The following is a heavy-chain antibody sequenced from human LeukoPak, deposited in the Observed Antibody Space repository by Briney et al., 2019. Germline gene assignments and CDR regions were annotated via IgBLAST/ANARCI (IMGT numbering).Heavy chain of an antibody. J-gene: IGHJ5*02. D-gene: IGHD4-17*01. CDR1: GGTFSSYA. CDR3: ARDHQSLTVTTTRFWFDP. V-gene: IGHV1-69*05. Sequence: AASVKVSCKASGGTFSSYAISWVRQAPGQGLEWMGGINPNFGTANYAQKFQGRVTITRDESTSTAYMELSSLRSEDTAVYYCARDHQSLTVTTTRFWFDPWGQGTLVTVSS. CDR2: INPNFGTA.